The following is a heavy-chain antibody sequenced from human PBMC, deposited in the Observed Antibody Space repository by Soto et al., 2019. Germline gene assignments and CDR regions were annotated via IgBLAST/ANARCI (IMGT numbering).Heavy chain of an antibody. Sequence: GESLKISCNASGYIFTLYWIGWVRQMPGKGLEWMGIIYPGDSDTRYSPSFQGQVTISADKSISTASLQWSSLKASDTAVYYCARQSPTPGYYYFSYGMDVWGQGTKVTVYS. J-gene: IGHJ6*02. CDR1: GYIFTLYW. CDR3: ARQSPTPGYYYFSYGMDV. V-gene: IGHV5-51*01. D-gene: IGHD4-17*01. CDR2: IYPGDSDT.